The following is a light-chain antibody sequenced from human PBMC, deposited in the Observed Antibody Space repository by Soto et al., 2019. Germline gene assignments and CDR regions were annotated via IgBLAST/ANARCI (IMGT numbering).Light chain of an antibody. CDR2: GAS. CDR3: QQYGGTPPIT. CDR1: QSVSNNY. J-gene: IGKJ5*01. Sequence: EIVLTQSACTLSLSPGERATLSCGASQSVSNNYLAWYQQKPGQAPRLLIYGASNRATGIPDRFSGSGSGTDFTPTISRLEPEDFAVYYCQQYGGTPPITFGQGTRLEIK. V-gene: IGKV3-20*01.